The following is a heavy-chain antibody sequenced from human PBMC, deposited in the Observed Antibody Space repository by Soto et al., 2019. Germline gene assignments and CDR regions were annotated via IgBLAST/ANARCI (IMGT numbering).Heavy chain of an antibody. Sequence: GGSLRLSCAASGFTFSDYYMSWIRQAPGKGLEWVSYISSSSSYTNYADSVKGRFTISRDNAKNSLYLQMNSLRAEDMAVYYCAREGGYSSSWFDPWGQGTLVTVSS. CDR3: AREGGYSSSWFDP. CDR1: GFTFSDYY. CDR2: ISSSSSYT. J-gene: IGHJ5*02. D-gene: IGHD6-13*01. V-gene: IGHV3-11*05.